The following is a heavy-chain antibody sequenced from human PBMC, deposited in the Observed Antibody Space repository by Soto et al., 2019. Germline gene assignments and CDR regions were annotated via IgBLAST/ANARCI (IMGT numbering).Heavy chain of an antibody. CDR2: ISSSSSTI. CDR1: GFTFSSYS. J-gene: IGHJ4*02. D-gene: IGHD2-2*01. Sequence: GGSLRLSCAASGFTFSSYSMNWVRQAPGKGLEWVSYISSSSSTIYYADSVKGRFTISRDNAKNSLYLQMNSLRAEDTAVYYCARDHFSSTSCYAGSDYFDYWGQGTLVTVSA. V-gene: IGHV3-48*01. CDR3: ARDHFSSTSCYAGSDYFDY.